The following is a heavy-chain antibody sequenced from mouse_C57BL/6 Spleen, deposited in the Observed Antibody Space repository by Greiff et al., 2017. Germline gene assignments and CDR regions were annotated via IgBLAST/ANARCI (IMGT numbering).Heavy chain of an antibody. J-gene: IGHJ2*01. CDR1: GYAFTNYL. D-gene: IGHD1-1*01. CDR2: INPGSGGT. CDR3: ARATVEGGFDY. Sequence: QVQLQQSGAELVRPGTSVKVSCKASGYAFTNYLIEWVKQRPGQGLEWIGVINPGSGGTNYNEKFKGKATLTADKSSSTAYMQLSSLTSEDSAVDFCARATVEGGFDYWGQGTTLTVSS. V-gene: IGHV1-54*01.